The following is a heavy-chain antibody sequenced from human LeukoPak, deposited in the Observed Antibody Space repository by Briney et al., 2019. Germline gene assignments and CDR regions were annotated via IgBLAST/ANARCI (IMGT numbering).Heavy chain of an antibody. D-gene: IGHD5-12*01. Sequence: SETLSLTCTVSGGSISSGDCYWSWIRQPPGKGLEWIGSIYHSGSTYYNPSLKSRVTISVDTSKNQFSLKLSSVTAADTAVYYCASSSGYDFVNYGMDVWGQGTTVTVSS. J-gene: IGHJ6*02. V-gene: IGHV4-39*07. CDR2: IYHSGST. CDR1: GGSISSGDCY. CDR3: ASSSGYDFVNYGMDV.